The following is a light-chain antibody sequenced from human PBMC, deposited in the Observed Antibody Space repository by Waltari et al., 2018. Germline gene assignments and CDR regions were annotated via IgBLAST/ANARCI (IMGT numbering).Light chain of an antibody. CDR3: SSYTSSTTLV. Sequence: QSALTQPPPVSGSPGPSVTIPCPGPRPDVGSDSPVSWYQHPPGSAPKVIIYEVNKRPSGVPDRFSGSKSGNTASLTISGLQPEDEADYYCSSYTSSTTLVFGGGTSLTVL. CDR2: EVN. J-gene: IGLJ3*02. V-gene: IGLV2-18*02. CDR1: RPDVGSDSP.